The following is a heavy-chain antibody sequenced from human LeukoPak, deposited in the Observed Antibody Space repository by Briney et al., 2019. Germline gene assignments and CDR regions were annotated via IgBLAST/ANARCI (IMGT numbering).Heavy chain of an antibody. CDR1: GFTFSGSA. J-gene: IGHJ4*02. D-gene: IGHD2/OR15-2a*01. CDR2: IRSKANNYAT. Sequence: GGSLRLSCAASGFTFSGSAMHWVRQAPGKWLEWVGRIRSKANNYATTYAASVKGRFTISRDDSKNTTYLQMNSLKTEDTAVYYCTSFYRDFDYWGQGTLVTVSS. V-gene: IGHV3-73*01. CDR3: TSFYRDFDY.